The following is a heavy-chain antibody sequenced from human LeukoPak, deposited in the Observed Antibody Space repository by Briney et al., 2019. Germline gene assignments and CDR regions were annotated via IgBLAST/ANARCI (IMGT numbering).Heavy chain of an antibody. CDR2: ISGSGTNT. Sequence: GGSLRLSCAASGFTFSSYAMSWVRQAPGKGLEWVSAISGSGTNTYYADSVKGRFTISRDNAKSSLYLHMNSLRAEDTALYYCARHRTASDYWGQGTMVTVSP. CDR3: ARHRTASDY. D-gene: IGHD3-16*02. J-gene: IGHJ4*02. V-gene: IGHV3-23*01. CDR1: GFTFSSYA.